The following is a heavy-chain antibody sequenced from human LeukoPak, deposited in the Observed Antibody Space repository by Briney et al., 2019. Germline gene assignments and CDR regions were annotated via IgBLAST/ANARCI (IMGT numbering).Heavy chain of an antibody. Sequence: PGGSLRLSCAAPGFTFSSYAMHWVRQAPGKGLEWVAVISYDGSNKYYADSVKGRFTISRDNSKNTLYLQMNSLRAEDTAVYYCARGYYYDSSGYYYGFDYWGQGTLVTVSS. D-gene: IGHD3-22*01. CDR1: GFTFSSYA. V-gene: IGHV3-30-3*01. J-gene: IGHJ4*02. CDR2: ISYDGSNK. CDR3: ARGYYYDSSGYYYGFDY.